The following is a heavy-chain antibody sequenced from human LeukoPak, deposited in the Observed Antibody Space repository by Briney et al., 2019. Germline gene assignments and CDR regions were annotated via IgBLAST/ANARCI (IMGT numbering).Heavy chain of an antibody. CDR2: IYYSGSI. CDR3: ARGGYSSSADAFDI. CDR1: GGSISSNSYY. Sequence: SETLSLTCTVSGGSISSNSYYWGWIRQPPGKGLEWIGSIYYSGSIYSNPSLKSRVTISVDTSKNQFSLKLSSVTAADTAVYYCARGGYSSSADAFDIWGQGTMVTVSS. D-gene: IGHD6-13*01. J-gene: IGHJ3*02. V-gene: IGHV4-39*07.